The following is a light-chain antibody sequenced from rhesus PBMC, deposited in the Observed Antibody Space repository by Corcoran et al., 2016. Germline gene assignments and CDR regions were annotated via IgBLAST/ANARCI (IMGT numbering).Light chain of an antibody. CDR3: LQHSNWPHS. CDR2: GAS. Sequence: EIVMTQSPATLSLSPGERATLSCRASQSVSSSLAWYQQKPGQAPRLLIDGASSRAPGIPDRFSGRRAGTDFTLIISSLEPEDVAVYYCLQHSNWPHSFGQGTKVEIK. V-gene: IGKV3-24*01. CDR1: QSVSSS. J-gene: IGKJ2*01.